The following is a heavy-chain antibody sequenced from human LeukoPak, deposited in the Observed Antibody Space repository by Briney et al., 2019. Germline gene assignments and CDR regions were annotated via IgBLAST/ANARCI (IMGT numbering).Heavy chain of an antibody. V-gene: IGHV4-39*07. Sequence: SETLSLTCTVSGGSISSSSYYWGWIRQPPGKGLEWIGSIYYSGSTYYKPSLKSRVTISVDTPKNQVSLKLSSVTAADTAVYYSARFQQLVPFDIWGQGTMVTVSS. D-gene: IGHD6-13*01. CDR2: IYYSGST. CDR1: GGSISSSSYY. CDR3: ARFQQLVPFDI. J-gene: IGHJ3*02.